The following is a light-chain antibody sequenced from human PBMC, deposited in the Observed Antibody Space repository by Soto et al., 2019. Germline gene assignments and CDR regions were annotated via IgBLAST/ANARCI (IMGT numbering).Light chain of an antibody. CDR3: QQYYSRPPT. CDR2: WAS. J-gene: IGKJ1*01. V-gene: IGKV4-1*01. CDR1: QSVLYSSNNKNY. Sequence: DIVMTQSPDSLAVSLGERATINCKSSQSVLYSSNNKNYLAWYQQKPGQPPKLLIYWASTRESGVPDRFSGSGSGTDLPLPISSLQSEDVAVYYCQQYYSRPPTFGQGTKVEIK.